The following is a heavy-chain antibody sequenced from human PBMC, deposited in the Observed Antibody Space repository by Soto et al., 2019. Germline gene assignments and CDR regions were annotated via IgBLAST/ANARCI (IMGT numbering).Heavy chain of an antibody. CDR2: ISYDGNKK. CDR3: ARDRDYYDSGRSYNIGSPSS. CDR1: GFTFNSYA. V-gene: IGHV3-30-3*01. Sequence: RLSCASSGFTFNSYAMHLVRQAPGKGLEWVAVISYDGNKKYYADFVKGRFTISRDNSKNTLDLQVNSLRADDTAVYYCARDRDYYDSGRSYNIGSPSSWGQGALVTVSS. J-gene: IGHJ5*02. D-gene: IGHD3-10*01.